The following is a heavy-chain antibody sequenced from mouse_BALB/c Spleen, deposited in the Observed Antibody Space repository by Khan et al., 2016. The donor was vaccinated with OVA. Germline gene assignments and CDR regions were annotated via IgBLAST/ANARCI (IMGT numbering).Heavy chain of an antibody. J-gene: IGHJ4*01. CDR1: GFTFSRFG. V-gene: IGHV5-17*02. D-gene: IGHD2-4*01. CDR3: ARSVITTGYAMDY. CDR2: ISSGSSTI. Sequence: EVQLQESGGGLVQPGGSRKLSCAASGFTFSRFGMNWVRQAPEKGLEWVAYISSGSSTIYYAETVKGRFTISRDNPKNILFLQLTSLRSEDTAMYYCARSVITTGYAMDYWGQGTSVTVSS.